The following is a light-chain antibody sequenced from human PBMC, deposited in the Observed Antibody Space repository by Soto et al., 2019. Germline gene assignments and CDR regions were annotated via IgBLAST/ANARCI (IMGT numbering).Light chain of an antibody. Sequence: DIQMTQSPSSLSASVGDTVTITCRASQSISVHLNWYQQKPGTVPKLLIYAASNLQSGVPSSFSGSGSETDFALTISSLQPEDFATYYCQQSYITPYTFGQGTKLQIK. J-gene: IGKJ2*01. CDR2: AAS. V-gene: IGKV1-39*01. CDR3: QQSYITPYT. CDR1: QSISVH.